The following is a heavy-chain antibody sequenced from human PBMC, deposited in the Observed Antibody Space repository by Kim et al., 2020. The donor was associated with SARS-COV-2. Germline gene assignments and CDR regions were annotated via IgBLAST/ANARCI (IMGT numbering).Heavy chain of an antibody. Sequence: GGSLRLSCAASGFTVSRNYMSWVRQAPGKGLEWVSVIYSGGSTYYADSVKGRFTISRHNSKNTLYLQMNSLRAEDTAVYYCARGANLRRWCMLCFDYWGQGTLVTVSS. CDR1: GFTVSRNY. CDR3: ARGANLRRWCMLCFDY. V-gene: IGHV3-53*04. D-gene: IGHD2-8*01. J-gene: IGHJ4*02. CDR2: IYSGGST.